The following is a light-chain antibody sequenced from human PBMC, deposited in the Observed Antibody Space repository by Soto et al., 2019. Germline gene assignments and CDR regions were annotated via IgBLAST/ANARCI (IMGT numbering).Light chain of an antibody. V-gene: IGKV1-39*01. J-gene: IGKJ1*01. CDR3: QQSHSTPWT. Sequence: DIQMTQSPFSLSASVGDRVTITCRASQNIDSFLNWYRQKPGEAPNLLIYAASTLQSGVPSRFRGSGSGTDFTLTISSLLPEDFATYFCQQSHSTPWTFGQGTKVEIK. CDR1: QNIDSF. CDR2: AAS.